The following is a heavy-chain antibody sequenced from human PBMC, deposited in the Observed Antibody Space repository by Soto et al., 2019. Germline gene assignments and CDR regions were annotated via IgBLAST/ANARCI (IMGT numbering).Heavy chain of an antibody. CDR1: GFSFTGYY. V-gene: IGHV1-2*02. J-gene: IGHJ5*02. CDR2: INAHSGGT. D-gene: IGHD6-6*01. CDR3: AKDLTRQLAYWLDP. Sequence: ASVKVSCKASGFSFTGYYIHWLRQAPGQGLEWMGWINAHSGGTEYAQKFQGRVTLTRDTSIATAYLTLTSLTSDNTALYYCAKDLTRQLAYWLDPWGQGTQVTVSS.